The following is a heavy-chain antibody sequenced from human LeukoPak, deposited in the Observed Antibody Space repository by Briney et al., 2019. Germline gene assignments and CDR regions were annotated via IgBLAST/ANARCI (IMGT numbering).Heavy chain of an antibody. D-gene: IGHD3-22*01. CDR2: LNHSGST. CDR1: GGSFSGYY. CDR3: ARGGNYDSSGYSDDY. J-gene: IGHJ4*02. Sequence: SGTLSLTCAVYGGSFSGYYWSWIRQPPGKGLEWIGELNHSGSTNYNPSLKRRVTISVATSKNPFSLKLSSVTAADTAVYYCARGGNYDSSGYSDDYWGQGTLVTVSS. V-gene: IGHV4-34*01.